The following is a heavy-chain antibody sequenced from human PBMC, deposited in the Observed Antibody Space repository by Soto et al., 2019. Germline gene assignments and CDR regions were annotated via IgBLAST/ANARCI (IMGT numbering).Heavy chain of an antibody. J-gene: IGHJ6*02. CDR1: GFNFSRYW. D-gene: IGHD2-2*01. CDR2: INSDGSRT. CDR3: ARDLSSCSSARCYSYYYGMDV. Sequence: PGGSLRLSCSASGFNFSRYWTHWVRQVPGRGLVWVSHINSDGSRTTYADSVKGRFTISRDNAKNTLYLQMNSLRAEDTAVYYCARDLSSCSSARCYSYYYGMDVWGQGTRSPSP. V-gene: IGHV3-74*01.